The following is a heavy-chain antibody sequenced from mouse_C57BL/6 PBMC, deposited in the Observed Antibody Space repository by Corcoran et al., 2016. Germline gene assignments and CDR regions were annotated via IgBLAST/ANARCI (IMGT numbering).Heavy chain of an antibody. Sequence: QIQLVQSGPELKKPGETVKISCKASGYTFTTYGMSWVKQAPGKGLKWMGWINTYSGVPTYADDFKGRFAFSLETSASTAYLQINNLKNEDTATYFCARYRFAYWGQGTLVTVSA. CDR2: INTYSGVP. V-gene: IGHV9-3*01. CDR3: ARYRFAY. J-gene: IGHJ3*01. CDR1: GYTFTTYG.